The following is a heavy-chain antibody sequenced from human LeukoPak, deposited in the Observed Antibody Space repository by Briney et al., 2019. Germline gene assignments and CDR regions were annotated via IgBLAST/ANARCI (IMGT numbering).Heavy chain of an antibody. J-gene: IGHJ4*02. CDR3: AKSLPYSSGWLDY. CDR2: INSDGSST. Sequence: GGSLRLSCAASGFTFSSYWMHWVRQAPGKGLVWVSRINSDGSSTSYADSVKGRFTISRDNSKNTLYLQMNSLRAEDTAVYYCAKSLPYSSGWLDYWGQGTLVTVSS. D-gene: IGHD6-19*01. V-gene: IGHV3-74*01. CDR1: GFTFSSYW.